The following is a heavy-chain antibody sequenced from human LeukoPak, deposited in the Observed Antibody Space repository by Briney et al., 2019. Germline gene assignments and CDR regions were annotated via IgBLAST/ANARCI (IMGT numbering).Heavy chain of an antibody. V-gene: IGHV3-33*08. D-gene: IGHD4-17*01. CDR1: GFTFSSYG. CDR2: IRYDGSSK. J-gene: IGHJ3*02. Sequence: GGTLRLSCAASGFTFSSYGMSWVRQAPGKGLEWLAYIRYDGSSKYYADFVKGRFTISRDYSKNTLYLHMNSLRAEDTAVYYCARVKDDYGDYDAFDIWGQGTMVTVSS. CDR3: ARVKDDYGDYDAFDI.